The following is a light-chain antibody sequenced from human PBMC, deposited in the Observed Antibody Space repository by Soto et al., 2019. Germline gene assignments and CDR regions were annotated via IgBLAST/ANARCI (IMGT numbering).Light chain of an antibody. CDR2: QDD. J-gene: IGLJ2*01. CDR3: AARDDSLNGVI. CDR1: SSNIGNNG. V-gene: IGLV1-36*01. Sequence: QSVLSQPPSVSEAPRQRVTISCSGSSSNIGNNGVNWYQQLPGKAPKLLIYQDDLLPSGVSDRFSGSKSGTSASLAISGLQSEDEADYYCAARDDSLNGVIFGGGTKLTVL.